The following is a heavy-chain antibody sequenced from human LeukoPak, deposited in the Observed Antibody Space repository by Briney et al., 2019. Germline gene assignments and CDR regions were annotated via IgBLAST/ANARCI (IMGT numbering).Heavy chain of an antibody. CDR2: ISGSGGST. J-gene: IGHJ3*02. Sequence: GGSLRLSCAASGLTFSSYAMSWVRQAPGKGLEWVSAISGSGGSTYYADSVKGRFTISRDNSKNTLYLQMNSLRAEDTAVYYCAKGGYSGSWYGDAFDIWGQGTMVTVSS. CDR1: GLTFSSYA. CDR3: AKGGYSGSWYGDAFDI. D-gene: IGHD6-13*01. V-gene: IGHV3-23*01.